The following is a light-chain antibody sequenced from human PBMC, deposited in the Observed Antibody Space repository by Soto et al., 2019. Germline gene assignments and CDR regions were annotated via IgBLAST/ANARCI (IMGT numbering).Light chain of an antibody. J-gene: IGLJ1*01. Sequence: QSVLTQPPSVSGALGQRVTISCTGSSSNIEASYDVHWYQQLPGTAPKLLIYSNNIRPSGVPDRFSGSKSGTSASLAISGLQSEDEADYYCAAWDDSLHAYVFGIGTKVTVL. CDR1: SSNIEASYD. CDR2: SNN. CDR3: AAWDDSLHAYV. V-gene: IGLV1-40*01.